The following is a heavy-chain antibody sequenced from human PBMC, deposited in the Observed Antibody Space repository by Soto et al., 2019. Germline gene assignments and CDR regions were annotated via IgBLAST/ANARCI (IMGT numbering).Heavy chain of an antibody. D-gene: IGHD6-19*01. CDR3: ARGPLWAGIAVAGVFDY. J-gene: IGHJ4*02. Sequence: QVPLVESGGGVVQPGRSLRLSCAASGFTFSSYGMHWVRQAPGKGLEWVAVIWYDGSNKYYADSVKGRFTISRDNSKNTLYLQMNSLRAEDTAVYYCARGPLWAGIAVAGVFDYWGQGTLVTVSS. V-gene: IGHV3-33*01. CDR1: GFTFSSYG. CDR2: IWYDGSNK.